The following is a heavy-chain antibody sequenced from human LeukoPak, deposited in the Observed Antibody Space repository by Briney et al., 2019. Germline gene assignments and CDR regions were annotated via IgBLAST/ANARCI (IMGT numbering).Heavy chain of an antibody. CDR3: ARDRGGLGDFWSGSKPNYYYYMDV. CDR2: IYTSGST. Sequence: SETLSLTCTVSGGSISSYFWSWIRQPAGKGLEWIGRIYTSGSTNYNPSLKSRVTMSVDTSKNQFSLKLSSVTAADTAVYYCARDRGGLGDFWSGSKPNYYYYMDVWGKGTTVTVSS. D-gene: IGHD3-3*01. CDR1: GGSISSYF. J-gene: IGHJ6*03. V-gene: IGHV4-4*07.